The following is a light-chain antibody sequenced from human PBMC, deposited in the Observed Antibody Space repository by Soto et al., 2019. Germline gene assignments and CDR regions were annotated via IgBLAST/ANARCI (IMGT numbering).Light chain of an antibody. J-gene: IGKJ1*01. CDR3: QQSSRAPWT. CDR1: QTISR. CDR2: STS. V-gene: IGKV1-39*01. Sequence: DIQLTQSPSSLSASVGDRVTITCRASQTISRLRWYQQKPGKAPRVLVSSTSTLQSGVPSRFSGSGFGTEFALIISGLQPEDYATSYCQQSSRAPWTFGQGTKVEI.